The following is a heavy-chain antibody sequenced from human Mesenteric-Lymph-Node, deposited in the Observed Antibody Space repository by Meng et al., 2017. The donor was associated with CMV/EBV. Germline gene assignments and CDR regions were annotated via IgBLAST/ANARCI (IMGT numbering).Heavy chain of an antibody. D-gene: IGHD6-6*01. Sequence: PETLSLTCTVSGGSISSYYWSWIRQSPGKGLEWIGYIYYSESTNYNPSLKSRVTISVDTSKNQLSLNMSSVTAADPAVYYCARGKQLVTYGMDVWGQGTTVTVSS. CDR2: IYYSEST. V-gene: IGHV4-59*01. J-gene: IGHJ6*02. CDR3: ARGKQLVTYGMDV. CDR1: GGSISSYY.